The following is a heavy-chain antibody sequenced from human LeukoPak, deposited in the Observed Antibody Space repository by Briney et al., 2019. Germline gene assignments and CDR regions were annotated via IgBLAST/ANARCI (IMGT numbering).Heavy chain of an antibody. Sequence: PGGSLRLSCAASGLTFNTYSMHWVRQAPGKGLEWVAVIWYDGSNKYYGDSVKGRFTISRDNSKNTLYLQMNSLRAEDTAVYYCARVYGSGSWSDYWGQGTLVTVSS. D-gene: IGHD3-10*01. CDR2: IWYDGSNK. J-gene: IGHJ4*02. V-gene: IGHV3-33*01. CDR1: GLTFNTYS. CDR3: ARVYGSGSWSDY.